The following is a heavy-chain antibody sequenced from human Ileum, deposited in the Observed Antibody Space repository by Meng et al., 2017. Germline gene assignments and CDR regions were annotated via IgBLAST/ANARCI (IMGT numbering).Heavy chain of an antibody. CDR2: IDHSGGT. D-gene: IGHD1-26*01. V-gene: IGHV4-34*01. Sequence: QGQLQKWVSGLFKPSETLSLTCGVYGGSFSGYYWSWIRQPPGKGLEWIGEIDHSGGTNYNPSLKNRVTISVDTSNNRFSLKLSSVKAADTALYFCARRVGATPYAYNWLDPWGQGTLVTVSS. J-gene: IGHJ5*02. CDR3: ARRVGATPYAYNWLDP. CDR1: GGSFSGYY.